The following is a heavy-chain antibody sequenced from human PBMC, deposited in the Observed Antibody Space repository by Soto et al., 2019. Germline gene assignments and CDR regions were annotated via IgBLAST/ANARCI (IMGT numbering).Heavy chain of an antibody. CDR2: VSKSDYT. D-gene: IGHD2-2*01. CDR1: GFNFNNYG. Sequence: PGGSLRLSCAVSGFNFNNYGINWVHQAPGKGLEWVSSVSKSDYTYYSDSVKGRFTISRDNAKNSVSLQMNTLRAEDTAVYYCAREDSIIIPAVSDFWGQGTLVTVSS. V-gene: IGHV3-21*01. CDR3: AREDSIIIPAVSDF. J-gene: IGHJ4*02.